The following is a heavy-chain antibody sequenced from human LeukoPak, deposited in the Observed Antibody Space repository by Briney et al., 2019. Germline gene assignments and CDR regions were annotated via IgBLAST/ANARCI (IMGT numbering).Heavy chain of an antibody. Sequence: GGSLRLSCAASGFTFSSYSMDWVRQAPGKGLEWVSYISSSSSTIYYADSVKGRFTISRDNAKNSLYLQMNSLRDEDTAVYYCARDTFLLWFGERSPRDGLDYWGQGTLVTVSS. CDR2: ISSSSSTI. V-gene: IGHV3-48*02. D-gene: IGHD3-10*01. J-gene: IGHJ4*02. CDR3: ARDTFLLWFGERSPRDGLDY. CDR1: GFTFSSYS.